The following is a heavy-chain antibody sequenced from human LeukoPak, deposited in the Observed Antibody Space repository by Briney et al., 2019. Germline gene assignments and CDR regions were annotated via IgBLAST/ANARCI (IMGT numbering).Heavy chain of an antibody. CDR2: MSSDGSKT. Sequence: GGSLRLSCAASGFIFSNYAMHWVRQAPGKGLEWVALMSSDGSKTYHADSGKGRFSISRDNSKNTLYLQLNSLRAEDTSVYYCARDSTYWYDSGSSGPHYFDYWGQGTLVTVSS. CDR1: GFIFSNYA. V-gene: IGHV3-30*01. CDR3: ARDSTYWYDSGSSGPHYFDY. D-gene: IGHD3-10*01. J-gene: IGHJ4*02.